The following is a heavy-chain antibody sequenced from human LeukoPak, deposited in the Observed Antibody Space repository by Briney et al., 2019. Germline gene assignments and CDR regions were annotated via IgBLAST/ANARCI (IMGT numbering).Heavy chain of an antibody. CDR3: ASGRPPGFDY. CDR1: GGSISSYY. CDR2: IYYSGST. Sequence: SETLSLTCTVSGGSISSYYWTWIRQPPGKGLEWIGYIYYSGSTNYNPSLKGRVTISVDTSKNQFSLKLSSVTVADTAVYYCASGRPPGFDYWGQGTLVTVSS. D-gene: IGHD1-26*01. V-gene: IGHV4-59*01. J-gene: IGHJ4*02.